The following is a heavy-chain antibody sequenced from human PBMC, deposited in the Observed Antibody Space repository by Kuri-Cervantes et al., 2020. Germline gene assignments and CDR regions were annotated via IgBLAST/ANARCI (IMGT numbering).Heavy chain of an antibody. Sequence: SETLSLTCAVYGGSFSGYYWSWIRQPPGKGLEWIGEINHSGSTNYNPSLKSRVTISLDTSKNQFSLMLSSVTAADTAMYYCARDPYFQHWGQGTLVTVSS. CDR3: ARDPYFQH. J-gene: IGHJ1*01. CDR1: GGSFSGYY. CDR2: INHSGST. V-gene: IGHV4-34*01.